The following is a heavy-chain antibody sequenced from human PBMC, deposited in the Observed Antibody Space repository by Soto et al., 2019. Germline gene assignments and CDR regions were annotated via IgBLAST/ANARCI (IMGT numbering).Heavy chain of an antibody. D-gene: IGHD6-13*01. CDR3: ARRWQQLSWFEL. CDR2: VYDGGVT. Sequence: SETLSLTCTVSGGSITSHHWSWIRQIPGKGLEWIGYVYDGGVTSYNPSLKSRVTLSIDTSRNQLSLRMTSVTAADTAVYYCARRWQQLSWFELWGQGTLVPVSS. V-gene: IGHV4-59*03. J-gene: IGHJ5*02. CDR1: GGSITSHH.